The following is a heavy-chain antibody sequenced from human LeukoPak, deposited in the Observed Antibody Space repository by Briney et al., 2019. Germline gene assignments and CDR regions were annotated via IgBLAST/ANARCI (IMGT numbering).Heavy chain of an antibody. V-gene: IGHV3-23*01. Sequence: GGSLRLSCAASGFTFSSYGMSWVRQAPGKGLEWVSTISGRRDSTSYADSVKGRFTISRGSSKNTLYLQMNSLRGDDTAVYYCAKGRWGLTINNFDIWGQGTMVTVSS. CDR2: ISGRRDST. CDR3: AKGRWGLTINNFDI. D-gene: IGHD3-9*01. CDR1: GFTFSSYG. J-gene: IGHJ3*02.